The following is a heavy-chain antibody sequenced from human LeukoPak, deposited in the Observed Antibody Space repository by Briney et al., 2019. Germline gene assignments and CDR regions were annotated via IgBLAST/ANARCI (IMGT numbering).Heavy chain of an antibody. V-gene: IGHV4-38-2*02. CDR2: IYHSGST. D-gene: IGHD2-2*01. Sequence: KPSETLSLTCTVSGYSISSGYYWGWIRQPPGKGLEWIGSIYHSGSTYYNPSLKSRVTISVDTSKNQFSLKLSSVTAADTAVYYCARGHRGWGIVVVPAAMAFDYWGQGTLVTVSS. CDR3: ARGHRGWGIVVVPAAMAFDY. CDR1: GYSISSGYY. J-gene: IGHJ4*02.